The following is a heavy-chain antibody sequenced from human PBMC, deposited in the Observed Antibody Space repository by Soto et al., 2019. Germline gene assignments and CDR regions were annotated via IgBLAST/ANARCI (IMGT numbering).Heavy chain of an antibody. CDR1: GFSFRSYA. J-gene: IGHJ5*01. Sequence: QVQLVESGGGVVQPGKSLSLSCVASGFSFRSYAMHWVRQAPGQGLEWVAFTSYGGSKKDYAASGKGRCTVSSGNCENIRDLEMNRLRPEDTAVYYCAKEGQDHWRGGSCFSGWFDAWGHGTQVTVSS. CDR3: AKEGQDHWRGGSCFSGWFDA. CDR2: TSYGGSKK. D-gene: IGHD2-15*01. V-gene: IGHV3-30*18.